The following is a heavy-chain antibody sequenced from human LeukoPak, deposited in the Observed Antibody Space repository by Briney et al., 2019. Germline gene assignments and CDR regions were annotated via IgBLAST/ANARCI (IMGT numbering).Heavy chain of an antibody. Sequence: GGSLRLSCAASGFTFSSYGMNWVRQAPGKGLEWVSYISTSSNRIDYADSVKGRFTISRDNAKNSLYLQMDSLRVEDTAVYYCARGAAGGMYNWFDPWGQGTLVTVSS. CDR1: GFTFSSYG. V-gene: IGHV3-48*04. D-gene: IGHD6-13*01. CDR2: ISTSSNRI. CDR3: ARGAAGGMYNWFDP. J-gene: IGHJ5*02.